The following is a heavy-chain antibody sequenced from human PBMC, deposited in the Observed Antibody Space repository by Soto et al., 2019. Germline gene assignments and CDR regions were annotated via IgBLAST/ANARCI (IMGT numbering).Heavy chain of an antibody. J-gene: IGHJ3*02. CDR1: GGTFSSYA. CDR3: ASRQYDYDSSGYIPGAFDI. CDR2: IIPIFGTA. Sequence: SVKVSCKASGGTFSSYAISWVRQAPGQGLEWMGGIIPIFGTANYAQKFQGRVTITADESTSTAYMELSSLRSEDTAVYYCASRQYDYDSSGYIPGAFDIWGQGTMVT. V-gene: IGHV1-69*13. D-gene: IGHD3-22*01.